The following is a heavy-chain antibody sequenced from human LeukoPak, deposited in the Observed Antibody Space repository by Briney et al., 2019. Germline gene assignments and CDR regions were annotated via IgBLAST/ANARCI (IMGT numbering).Heavy chain of an antibody. V-gene: IGHV3-66*01. Sequence: GGSLRLSCAASGFTVSSNYMSWVRQAPGKGLEWVSVIYSGGSTDYADSVKGRFTISRDNSKNTLYLQMNSLRAEDTAVYYCARGGDSSDYFDYWGQGTLVTVPS. CDR2: IYSGGST. J-gene: IGHJ4*02. CDR3: ARGGDSSDYFDY. D-gene: IGHD6-25*01. CDR1: GFTVSSNY.